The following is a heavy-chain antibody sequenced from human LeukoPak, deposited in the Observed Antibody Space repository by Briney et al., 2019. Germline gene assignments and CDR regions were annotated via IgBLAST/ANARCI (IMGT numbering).Heavy chain of an antibody. CDR2: INPSDGTT. CDR3: ARDYCGGDCHFDY. D-gene: IGHD2-21*02. V-gene: IGHV1-46*01. Sequence: ASVKVSCKPSGYILTNYYMHWVRQAPGQGVEWVGIINPSDGTTRYAQKFQGRVTMTRDMSTSTVHMELTALRSDDTAVYYCARDYCGGDCHFDYWGQGTLVSVSS. J-gene: IGHJ4*02. CDR1: GYILTNYY.